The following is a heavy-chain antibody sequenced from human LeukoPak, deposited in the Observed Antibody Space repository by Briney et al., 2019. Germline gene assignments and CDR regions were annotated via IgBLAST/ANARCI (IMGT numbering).Heavy chain of an antibody. CDR3: AKDMGSDLDAFDI. CDR1: GFTFDDYA. Sequence: PGGSLRLSCAASGFTFDDYAMHWVRQAPGKGLEWVSGISWNSGSIGYADSVKGRFTISRDNAKNSLYLQMNSLRAEDTALYYCAKDMGSDLDAFDIWGQGTMVTVSS. D-gene: IGHD3-10*01. J-gene: IGHJ3*02. CDR2: ISWNSGSI. V-gene: IGHV3-9*01.